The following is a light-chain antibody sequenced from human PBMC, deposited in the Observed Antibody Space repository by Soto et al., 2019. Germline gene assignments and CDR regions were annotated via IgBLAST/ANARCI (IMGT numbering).Light chain of an antibody. CDR3: RQYNDCHLT. J-gene: IGKJ1*01. CDR2: GAL. V-gene: IGKV3-15*01. Sequence: EIVMTQSPVTLSVSPGERVTLSCRASQSVSSNLAWYQQKPGQAHSLLIYGALTRATGIPARLSGTGSGTEFTLTISSLQSEDFALYYCRQYNDCHLTFRQGTKVHIX. CDR1: QSVSSN.